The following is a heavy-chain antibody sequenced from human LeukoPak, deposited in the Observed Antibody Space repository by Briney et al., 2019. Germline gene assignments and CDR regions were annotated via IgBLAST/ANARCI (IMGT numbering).Heavy chain of an antibody. V-gene: IGHV1-46*01. CDR1: GYTFTSYY. J-gene: IGHJ3*02. CDR2: INPSGGST. D-gene: IGHD4-23*01. Sequence: ASVKVSCKASGYTFTSYYMHWVRQAPGQGLEWMGIINPSGGSTSYAQKFRGRVTMTRDMSTSTVYMELSSLRSEDTAVYYCARGYGGNEAFDIWGQGTMVTVSS. CDR3: ARGYGGNEAFDI.